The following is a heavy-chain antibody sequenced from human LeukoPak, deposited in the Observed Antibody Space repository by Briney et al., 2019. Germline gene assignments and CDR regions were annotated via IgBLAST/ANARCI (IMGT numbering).Heavy chain of an antibody. D-gene: IGHD2/OR15-2a*01. Sequence: SETLSLTCTVSGGSISSYYWSWIRQPPGKGLEWIAYISDIGSITYNPSLKSRVTISLGTSKNQFSLKLSSVTAADTAVYYCAGHHPRNTVDFWGRGTLVTVSS. CDR2: ISDIGSI. J-gene: IGHJ4*02. V-gene: IGHV4-59*08. CDR3: AGHHPRNTVDF. CDR1: GGSISSYY.